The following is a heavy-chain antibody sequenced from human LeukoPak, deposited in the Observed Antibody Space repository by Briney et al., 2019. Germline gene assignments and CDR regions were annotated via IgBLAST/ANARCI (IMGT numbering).Heavy chain of an antibody. J-gene: IGHJ3*02. Sequence: GASVKVSCKASGYTFTGYYMHWVRQAPGQGLEWMGRINPNSGGTNYAQKFQGRVTMTRDTSISTAYMELSRLRSDDTAVYYCARAGKVGAGAFDIWGQGTMVTVSS. CDR2: INPNSGGT. CDR3: ARAGKVGAGAFDI. D-gene: IGHD1-26*01. V-gene: IGHV1-2*06. CDR1: GYTFTGYY.